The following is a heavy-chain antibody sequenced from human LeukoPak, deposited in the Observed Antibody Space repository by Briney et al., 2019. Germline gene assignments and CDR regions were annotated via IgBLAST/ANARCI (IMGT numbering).Heavy chain of an antibody. CDR2: IKQDGSEK. D-gene: IGHD4-17*01. CDR1: GFTFSSYW. V-gene: IGHV3-7*01. CDR3: ASRILYYGDYVNY. Sequence: PGGSLRLSCAASGFTFSSYWMSWVRQVPGKGLEWVANIKQDGSEKYYVDSVKGRFTISRDNAKNSLYLQMNSLRAEDTAVYYCASRILYYGDYVNYWGQGTLVTVSS. J-gene: IGHJ4*02.